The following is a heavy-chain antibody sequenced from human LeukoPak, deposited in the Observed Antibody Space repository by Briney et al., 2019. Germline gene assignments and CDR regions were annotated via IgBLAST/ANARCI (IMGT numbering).Heavy chain of an antibody. Sequence: GESLKISCEGAAHSFTSYWIGWVRQMPGKGLEWMGIIYPGDSDTRYSPSFQGQVTISADKSISTAYLQWSSLKASDTAMYYCARPTGIAAALGAFDIWGQGTMVTVSS. J-gene: IGHJ3*02. CDR1: AHSFTSYW. CDR3: ARPTGIAAALGAFDI. V-gene: IGHV5-51*01. D-gene: IGHD6-13*01. CDR2: IYPGDSDT.